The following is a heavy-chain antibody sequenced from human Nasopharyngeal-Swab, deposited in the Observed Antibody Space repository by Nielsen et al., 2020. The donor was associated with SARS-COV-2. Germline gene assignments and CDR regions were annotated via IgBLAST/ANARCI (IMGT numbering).Heavy chain of an antibody. Sequence: GSVKASCKVSGYTLTELSMHRVRQAPGKGLEWMGGFDPEDGETIYAQKFQGRATMTEDTSTDTAYMELSSLRSEDTAVYYCATYPLRSGYYTGREFDYWGQGTLVTVSS. J-gene: IGHJ4*02. CDR2: FDPEDGET. D-gene: IGHD3-3*01. V-gene: IGHV1-24*01. CDR3: ATYPLRSGYYTGREFDY. CDR1: GYTLTELS.